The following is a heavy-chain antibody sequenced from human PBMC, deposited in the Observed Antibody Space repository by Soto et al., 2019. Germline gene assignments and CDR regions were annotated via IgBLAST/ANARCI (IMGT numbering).Heavy chain of an antibody. Sequence: GGSLRLSCAASGLNFEKCSMNWVRQPPGKGPDWLASISPSSTYIRYADSVKGRFTISRDNARNSLSLQMMNLRADDTAIYYCATDTGDIEVVPATTWGQGTLVTVYS. J-gene: IGHJ4*02. CDR1: GLNFEKCS. CDR3: ATDTGDIEVVPATT. V-gene: IGHV3-21*04. D-gene: IGHD2-15*01. CDR2: ISPSSTYI.